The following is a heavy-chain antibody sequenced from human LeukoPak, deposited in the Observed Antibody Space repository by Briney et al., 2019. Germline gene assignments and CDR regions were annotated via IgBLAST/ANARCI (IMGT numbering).Heavy chain of an antibody. CDR2: IYYSGST. CDR3: ARDLNWNDAVGRFDP. V-gene: IGHV4-59*01. CDR1: GGSISSYY. D-gene: IGHD1-20*01. J-gene: IGHJ5*02. Sequence: SETLSLTCTVSGGSISSYYWSWIRQPPGKGLEWIGYIYYSGSTNYNPSLKSRVTISVDTSKNQFSLKLSSVTAADTAVYYCARDLNWNDAVGRFDPWGQGTLVTVSS.